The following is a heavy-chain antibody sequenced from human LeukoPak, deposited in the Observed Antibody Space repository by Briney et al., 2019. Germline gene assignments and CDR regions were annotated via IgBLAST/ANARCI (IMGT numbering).Heavy chain of an antibody. Sequence: GESLKISCKGSGYSFTSYWIGWVRQIPGKGLEWMGIIYPGDSDTRYSPSFQGQVTISADKSISTAYLQWSSLEASDTAMYYCARRPAVGYYYDSSGYYHDAFDSWGQGTMVTVS. J-gene: IGHJ3*02. CDR1: GYSFTSYW. CDR2: IYPGDSDT. D-gene: IGHD3-22*01. V-gene: IGHV5-51*01. CDR3: ARRPAVGYYYDSSGYYHDAFDS.